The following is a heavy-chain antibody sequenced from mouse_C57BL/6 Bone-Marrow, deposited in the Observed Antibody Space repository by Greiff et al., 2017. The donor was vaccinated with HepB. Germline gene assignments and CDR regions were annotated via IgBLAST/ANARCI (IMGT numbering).Heavy chain of an antibody. Sequence: QVQLQQPGAELVKPGASVKLSCKASGYTFTSYWMHWVNQRPGQGLEWIGMIHPNSGSTNYNEKFKSKATLTVDKSSSTAYMQLSSLTSEDSAVYYCARYDGYYAGYWGQGTTLTVSS. J-gene: IGHJ2*01. CDR1: GYTFTSYW. CDR2: IHPNSGST. D-gene: IGHD2-3*01. V-gene: IGHV1-64*01. CDR3: ARYDGYYAGY.